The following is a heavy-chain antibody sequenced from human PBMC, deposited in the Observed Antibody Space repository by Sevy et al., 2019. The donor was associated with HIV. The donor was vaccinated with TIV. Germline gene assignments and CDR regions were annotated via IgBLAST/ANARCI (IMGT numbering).Heavy chain of an antibody. D-gene: IGHD3-9*01. CDR2: IKTDGSDK. CDR3: GQETFEIFDS. Sequence: GGSLRLSCAASGFSFSAYWMNWVRQAPGKGLEWVANIKTDGSDKHYVDSAEGRFTISRDNTKNSLYMQMNSLRVEDTAMYYSGQETFEIFDSWGQGTLVTVSS. J-gene: IGHJ4*02. CDR1: GFSFSAYW. V-gene: IGHV3-7*01.